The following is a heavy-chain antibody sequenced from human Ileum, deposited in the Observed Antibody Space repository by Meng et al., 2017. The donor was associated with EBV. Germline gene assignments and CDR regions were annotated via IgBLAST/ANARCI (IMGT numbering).Heavy chain of an antibody. V-gene: IGHV4-4*02. CDR1: GGSSSRSDW. Sequence: GRLREAGPGLVRPSETLSLTCAVSGGSSSRSDWWRWVRQPPGKGLEWIGETSHSGSTNYSPSLKSRVTISLDKSKNQLSLKLNSVTAADTAVYYCASSDYYRSDYWGQGTLVTVSS. CDR2: TSHSGST. D-gene: IGHD3-22*01. CDR3: ASSDYYRSDY. J-gene: IGHJ4*02.